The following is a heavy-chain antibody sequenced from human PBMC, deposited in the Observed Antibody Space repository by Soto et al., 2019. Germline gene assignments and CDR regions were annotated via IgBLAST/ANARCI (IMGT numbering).Heavy chain of an antibody. CDR1: GGSISSYY. CDR2: IYYSGST. D-gene: IGHD1-26*01. CDR3: AGQVGARGWFDP. V-gene: IGHV4-59*01. J-gene: IGHJ5*02. Sequence: SETLSLTCTVSGGSISSYYWSWIRQPPGKGLEWIGYIYYSGSTNYNPSLKSRVTISVDTSKNQFSLKLSSVTAADTAVYYCAGQVGARGWFDPWGQGTLVTVSS.